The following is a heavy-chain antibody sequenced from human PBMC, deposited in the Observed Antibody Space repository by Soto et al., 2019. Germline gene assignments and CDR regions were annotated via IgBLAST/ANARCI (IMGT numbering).Heavy chain of an antibody. J-gene: IGHJ4*02. D-gene: IGHD6-13*01. CDR1: EYTFSSYG. CDR2: ISVYNGNT. V-gene: IGHV1-18*01. CDR3: ARSGSSWNLREFDY. Sequence: GGSVNGSCKTAEYTFSSYGIIWVRQAPGQGLEWIGWISVYNGNTNYAQKFRGRVTMTTDISTTTAYMEMRSLRSDDTAVYYCARSGSSWNLREFDYWGQGTLVTGLL.